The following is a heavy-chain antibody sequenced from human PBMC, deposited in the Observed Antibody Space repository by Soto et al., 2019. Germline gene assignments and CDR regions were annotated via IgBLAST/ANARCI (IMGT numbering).Heavy chain of an antibody. CDR3: ARERYSGYDYYFDY. D-gene: IGHD5-12*01. V-gene: IGHV4-61*01. J-gene: IGHJ4*02. CDR1: GGSVSSGSYY. CDR2: IYYSGST. Sequence: SETLSLTCTVSGGSVSSGSYYWSWIRQPPGKGLEWIGYIYYSGSTNYNPSLKSRVTISVDTSKNQFSLKLSSVTAADTAVYYCARERYSGYDYYFDYWGQGTLVTVSS.